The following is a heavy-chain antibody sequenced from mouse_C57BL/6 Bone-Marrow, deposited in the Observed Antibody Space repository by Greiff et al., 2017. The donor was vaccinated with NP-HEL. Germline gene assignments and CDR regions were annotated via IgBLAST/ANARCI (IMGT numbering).Heavy chain of an antibody. D-gene: IGHD1-1*01. J-gene: IGHJ1*03. CDR2: IWRGGST. CDR3: AKTLYYYGSSLGYFDV. V-gene: IGHV2-5*01. CDR1: GFSLTSYG. Sequence: QVQLKQSGPGLVQLSQSLSITCTVSGFSLTSYGVHWVRQSPGKGLEWLGVIWRGGSTDYNAAFMSRLSITKDNSKSQVFFKMNSLQADDTAIYYCAKTLYYYGSSLGYFDVWGTGTTVTVSS.